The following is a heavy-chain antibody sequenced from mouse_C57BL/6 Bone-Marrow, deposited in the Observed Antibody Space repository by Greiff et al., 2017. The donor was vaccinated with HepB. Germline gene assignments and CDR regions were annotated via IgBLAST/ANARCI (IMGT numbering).Heavy chain of an antibody. CDR1: GYTFTDYY. CDR3: ARGAPYYGSSYDYFDD. D-gene: IGHD1-1*01. CDR2: INPNNGGT. J-gene: IGHJ2*01. Sequence: EVQLQQSGPELVKPGASVKISCKASGYTFTDYYMNWVKQSHGKSLEWIGDINPNNGGTSYNQKFKGKATLTVDKSSSTAYMELRSLTSEDSAVYYCARGAPYYGSSYDYFDDWGQGTTLTVSS. V-gene: IGHV1-26*01.